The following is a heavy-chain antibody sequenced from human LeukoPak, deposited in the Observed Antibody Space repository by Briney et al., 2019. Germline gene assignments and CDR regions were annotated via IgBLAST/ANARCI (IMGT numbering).Heavy chain of an antibody. V-gene: IGHV3-48*03. J-gene: IGHJ4*02. CDR1: GFTFSSYE. Sequence: PGGSLRLSCAASGFTFSSYEMNWVRQAPGKGPEWVSYISSSGSTIYYADSVRGRFTISRDNAKNSLYLQMNSLRAEDTAVYYCAREPYSGYVSGGDYWGQGTLVTVSS. CDR3: AREPYSGYVSGGDY. D-gene: IGHD5-12*01. CDR2: ISSSGSTI.